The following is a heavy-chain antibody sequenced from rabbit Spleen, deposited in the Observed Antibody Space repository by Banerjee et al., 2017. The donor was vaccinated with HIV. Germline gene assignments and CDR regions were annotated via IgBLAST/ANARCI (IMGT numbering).Heavy chain of an antibody. CDR1: GFDFSSYYM. J-gene: IGHJ6*01. CDR3: ARDTGTSFSSYGMDL. Sequence: QEQLKESGGGLVQPGGSLKVSCIASGFDFSSYYMSWVRQAPGKGLEWISCIAGSSSGFTYSATWAKGRFTISKASSTTVTLQMTTLTAVDTATYFCARDTGTSFSSYGMDLWGPGTLVTVS. D-gene: IGHD7-1*01. CDR2: IAGSSSGFT. V-gene: IGHV1S45*01.